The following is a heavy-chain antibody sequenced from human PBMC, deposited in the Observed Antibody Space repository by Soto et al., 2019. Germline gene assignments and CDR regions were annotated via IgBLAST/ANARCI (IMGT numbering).Heavy chain of an antibody. V-gene: IGHV4-61*01. CDR2: IFNSGNI. Sequence: SETLSLTCSVSGDSVSSRNYFWSWVRQPPGKGLEWIGYIFNSGNINYNPSLKSRVIISVDTSKNQFSLNLSSVTAADTAIYYCARGNVAASGTHFDPWGQGALVTVSS. CDR1: GDSVSSRNYF. D-gene: IGHD6-13*01. CDR3: ARGNVAASGTHFDP. J-gene: IGHJ5*02.